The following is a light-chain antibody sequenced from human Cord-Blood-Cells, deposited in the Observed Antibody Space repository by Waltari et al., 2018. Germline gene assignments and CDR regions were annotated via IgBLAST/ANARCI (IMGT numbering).Light chain of an antibody. CDR1: QSVSSY. CDR3: QQRSNWPLT. J-gene: IGKJ4*01. Sequence: EIVLTQSPATLSLSPGERAPLSCRASQSVSSYLAWYQQKPGQAPRPLIYDASNRATGIPARFSGSGSGTDFTLTISSLEPEDFAVYYCQQRSNWPLTFGGGTKVEIK. CDR2: DAS. V-gene: IGKV3-11*01.